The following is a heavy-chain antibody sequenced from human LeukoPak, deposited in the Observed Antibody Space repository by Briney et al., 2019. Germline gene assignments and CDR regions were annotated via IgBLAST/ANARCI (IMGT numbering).Heavy chain of an antibody. CDR1: GFTFTTHG. Sequence: GGSLRLSCAASGFTFTTHGLHWVRQAPGKGLEWVALIRYDGKNYYYAGSVRGRFTISRDNSKNTVDLQMNSLRPEDTAVYYCAAAGPSSWYCYADYWGQGTLVTVSS. CDR2: IRYDGKNY. CDR3: AAAGPSSWYCYADY. V-gene: IGHV3-30*02. J-gene: IGHJ4*02. D-gene: IGHD6-13*01.